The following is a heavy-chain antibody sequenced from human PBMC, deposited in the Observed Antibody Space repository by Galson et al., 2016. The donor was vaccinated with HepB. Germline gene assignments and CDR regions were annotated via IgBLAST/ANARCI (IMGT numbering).Heavy chain of an antibody. V-gene: IGHV1-18*01. CDR1: GYTFALNG. Sequence: SVKVSCKASGYTFALNGLSWVRQAPGQGLEWMGWISTYNGLTYYSKKFQSRLSMTIDTSTTTAYMELRSLRSDDTAVYYCARDLGAREVYIDTSGPDYWGQGTLVIVSS. J-gene: IGHJ4*01. CDR3: ARDLGAREVYIDTSGPDY. CDR2: ISTYNGLT. D-gene: IGHD3-22*01.